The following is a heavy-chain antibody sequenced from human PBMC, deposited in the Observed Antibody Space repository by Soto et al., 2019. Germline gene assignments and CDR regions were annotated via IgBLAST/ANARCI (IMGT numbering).Heavy chain of an antibody. V-gene: IGHV3-53*01. CDR3: ASGYDSSGYYSAPDAFDI. J-gene: IGHJ3*02. D-gene: IGHD3-22*01. CDR2: IYYSGST. Sequence: LSLTCTVSGGSISSYYWSWIRQPPGKGLEWIGYIYYSGSTYYADSVKGRFTISRDNSKNTLYLQMNSLRAEDTAVYYCASGYDSSGYYSAPDAFDIWGQGTMVTVSS. CDR1: GGSISSYY.